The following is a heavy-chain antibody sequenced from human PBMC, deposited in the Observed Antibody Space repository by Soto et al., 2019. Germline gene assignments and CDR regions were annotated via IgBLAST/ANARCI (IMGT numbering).Heavy chain of an antibody. Sequence: ASVKVSCKVSGYTLTELSMHWVRQAPGKGLEWMGGFDPEDGETIYAQKFQGRVTMTEDTSTDTAYMELSSLRSEDTAVYYCATTQLLWFGADYNYYGMDVWGQGTTVTVS. CDR3: ATTQLLWFGADYNYYGMDV. V-gene: IGHV1-24*01. CDR1: GYTLTELS. CDR2: FDPEDGET. J-gene: IGHJ6*02. D-gene: IGHD3-10*01.